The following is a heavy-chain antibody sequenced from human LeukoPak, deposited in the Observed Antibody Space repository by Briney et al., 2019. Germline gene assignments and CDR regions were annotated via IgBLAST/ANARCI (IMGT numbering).Heavy chain of an antibody. Sequence: GGFLRLSCAASGFTFSSYEMNWVRQAPGKGPEWLSYTSSSGTTIYYADSVKGRFTISRDNAKNSLYLQMNSLRAEDTAIYYCAREPGTSSSDAFDIWGQGTKVTVSS. D-gene: IGHD6-6*01. CDR3: AREPGTSSSDAFDI. CDR2: TSSSGTTI. J-gene: IGHJ3*02. CDR1: GFTFSSYE. V-gene: IGHV3-48*03.